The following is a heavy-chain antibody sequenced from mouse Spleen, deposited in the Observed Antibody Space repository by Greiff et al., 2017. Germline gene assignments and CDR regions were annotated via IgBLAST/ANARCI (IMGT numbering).Heavy chain of an antibody. D-gene: IGHD2-1*01. CDR3: ARSCYGNYLDY. CDR1: GFTFSSFG. CDR2: ISSGSSTI. V-gene: IGHV5-17*02. J-gene: IGHJ2*01. Sequence: EVMLVESGGGLVQPGGSRKLSCAASGFTFSSFGMHWVRQAPEKGLEWVAYISSGSSTIYYADTVKGRFTISRDNPKNTLFLQMTSLRSEDTAMYYCARSCYGNYLDYWGQGTTLTVSS.